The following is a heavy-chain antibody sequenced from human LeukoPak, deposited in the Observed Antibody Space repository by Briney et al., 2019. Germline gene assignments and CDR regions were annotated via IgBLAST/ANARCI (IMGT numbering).Heavy chain of an antibody. J-gene: IGHJ4*02. CDR3: ARTTVTTSWAVDY. Sequence: SQTLSLTCTVSGGSISSGDYYWSWIRQHPGKGLEWIGYIYYSGSTYYNPSLKSRVTISVDTSKNQFSLKLSSVTAADTAVYYCARTTVTTSWAVDYWGQGTLVTVSS. V-gene: IGHV4-30-4*01. CDR2: IYYSGST. D-gene: IGHD4-17*01. CDR1: GGSISSGDYY.